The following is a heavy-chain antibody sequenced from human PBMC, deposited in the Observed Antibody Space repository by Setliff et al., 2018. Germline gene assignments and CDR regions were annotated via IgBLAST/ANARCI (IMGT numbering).Heavy chain of an antibody. CDR1: SDHF. CDR3: ASFFAYCGGDCHYRY. J-gene: IGHJ4*01. Sequence: GSLRLSCTARSDHFIDWVRQAPGKGLEWVGRITNKPYDYTTQHAASVKGRFIISRNESKNSVNLLMNSLKTEDTAVYYCASFFAYCGGDCHYRYWGQGTLVTVSS. CDR2: ITNKPYDYTT. D-gene: IGHD2-21*02. V-gene: IGHV3-72*01.